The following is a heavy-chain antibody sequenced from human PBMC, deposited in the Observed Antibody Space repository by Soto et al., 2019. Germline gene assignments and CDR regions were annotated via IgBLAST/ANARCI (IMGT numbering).Heavy chain of an antibody. J-gene: IGHJ3*02. Sequence: GGSLRLSCAASGFTFSSYGMHWVRQAPGKGLEWVAVIWYDGSNKYYADSVKGRFTISRDNSKNTLYLQMNSLRAEDTAVYYCARAQTVGQQLVSHAFDIWGQGTMVTVSS. CDR2: IWYDGSNK. CDR1: GFTFSSYG. D-gene: IGHD6-13*01. V-gene: IGHV3-33*01. CDR3: ARAQTVGQQLVSHAFDI.